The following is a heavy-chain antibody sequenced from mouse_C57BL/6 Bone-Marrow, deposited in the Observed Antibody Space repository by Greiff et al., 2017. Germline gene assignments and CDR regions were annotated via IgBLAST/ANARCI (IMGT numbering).Heavy chain of an antibody. CDR3: SRQVTTVLATKYFDV. CDR2: ISGCGGNT. D-gene: IGHD1-1*01. J-gene: IGHJ1*03. V-gene: IGHV5-9*01. Sequence: EVKVVESGGGLVKPGGSLKLSCAASGFTFSSYTMSWVRQTPEKRLQWVAAISGCGGNTYYPDSVKGRFTISRDNDKNILYLQMSSLRSEDTALYYCSRQVTTVLATKYFDVWGTGTTVTVSS. CDR1: GFTFSSYT.